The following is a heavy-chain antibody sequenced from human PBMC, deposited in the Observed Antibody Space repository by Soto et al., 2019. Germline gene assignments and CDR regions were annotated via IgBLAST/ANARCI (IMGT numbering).Heavy chain of an antibody. D-gene: IGHD2-2*01. CDR2: ISSSGSTI. J-gene: IGHJ6*03. V-gene: IGHV3-11*01. CDR3: AILPGGIVVVPAAEGYYYYMDV. CDR1: GFTFSDYY. Sequence: GGSLRLSCAASGFTFSDYYMSWIRQAPGKGLEWVSYISSSGSTIYYADSVKGRFTISRDNAKNSLYLQMNSLRAEDTAVYYCAILPGGIVVVPAAEGYYYYMDVWGKGTTVTVSS.